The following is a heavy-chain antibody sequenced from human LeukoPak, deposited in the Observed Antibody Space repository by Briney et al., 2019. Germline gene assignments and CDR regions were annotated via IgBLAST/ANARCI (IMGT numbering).Heavy chain of an antibody. CDR1: GYAFSSYG. CDR3: ARDRVTSSYYYYGMDV. CDR2: ISASNGHT. D-gene: IGHD5/OR15-5a*01. J-gene: IGHJ6*02. Sequence: ASVKVSCKASGYAFSSYGINWVRQAPGQGLEWMGWISASNGHTNYAQKFQGRVTLTTDTSTSTAYMELRALRTDDTAAYYCARDRVTSSYYYYGMDVWGQGTTVTVSS. V-gene: IGHV1-18*01.